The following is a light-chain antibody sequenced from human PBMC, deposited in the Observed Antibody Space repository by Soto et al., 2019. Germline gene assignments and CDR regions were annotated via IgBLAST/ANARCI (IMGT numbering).Light chain of an antibody. CDR3: SSYAGANSVV. Sequence: QSVLTQPPSASGSPGQSVTISCTGMSSDVGGYNYVSWYQQHPGKAPKLMIYEVSKRPSGVPDRFSGSKSGNTASLTVSGLQAEDEADYYCSSYAGANSVVFGGETQLTVL. J-gene: IGLJ2*01. V-gene: IGLV2-8*01. CDR2: EVS. CDR1: SSDVGGYNY.